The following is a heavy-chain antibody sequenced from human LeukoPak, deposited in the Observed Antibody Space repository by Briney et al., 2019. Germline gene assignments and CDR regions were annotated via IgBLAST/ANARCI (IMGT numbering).Heavy chain of an antibody. Sequence: GGSLRLSCVASGFTVSSNYMNWVRQAPGKGLEWVSVIYSGGSTYYVDSVKGRFTISRDNSKNTLYLQMNSLRADDTAVYYCATSGGYYQFDYWGQGTLVTVSS. V-gene: IGHV3-53*01. CDR2: IYSGGST. CDR1: GFTVSSNY. J-gene: IGHJ4*02. D-gene: IGHD1-26*01. CDR3: ATSGGYYQFDY.